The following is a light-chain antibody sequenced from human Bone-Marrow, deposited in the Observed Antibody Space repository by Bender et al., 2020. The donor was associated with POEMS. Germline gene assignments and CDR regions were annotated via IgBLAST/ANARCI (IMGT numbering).Light chain of an antibody. Sequence: QVALTQPASVSGSPGQSITISCTGTSIDVATLNFVSWYQQHPGTVPKLMIYEATKRPSGVSNRFSGSKSGNTASLTISGLQAEDEADYYCCSSAPGTALWVFGGGTKLTVL. CDR2: EAT. CDR3: CSSAPGTALWV. J-gene: IGLJ3*02. CDR1: SIDVATLNF. V-gene: IGLV2-23*01.